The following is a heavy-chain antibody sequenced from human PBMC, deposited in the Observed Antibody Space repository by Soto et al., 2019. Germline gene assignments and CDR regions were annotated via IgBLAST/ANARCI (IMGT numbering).Heavy chain of an antibody. J-gene: IGHJ6*02. D-gene: IGHD6-13*01. CDR1: GDSIRSYY. CDR2: VYTTGCT. V-gene: IGHV4-4*08. CDR3: ARGKIRYSSPPHYYYGMDV. Sequence: PSETLSLTCRVSGDSIRSYYWPWIRQPPGKGLEWIGYVYTTGCTKYSPSLKSRVTISADTSQNQFSLRLSSVTAADTAVYYCARGKIRYSSPPHYYYGMDVWGQGTTV.